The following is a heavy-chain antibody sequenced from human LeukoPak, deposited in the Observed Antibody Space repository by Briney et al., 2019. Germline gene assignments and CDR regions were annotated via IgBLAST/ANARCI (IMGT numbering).Heavy chain of an antibody. CDR2: INHSGST. J-gene: IGHJ4*02. V-gene: IGHV4-34*01. CDR3: ARGKSKFDY. Sequence: SETLSLTCAVYGGSFSGYYWSWIRQPPGKGLEWIGEINHSGSTNYNPSLKSRVTISVDTSKNQFSLKLSSVTAADTAVYYCARGKSKFDYWGQGTLVTVSS. CDR1: GGSFSGYY.